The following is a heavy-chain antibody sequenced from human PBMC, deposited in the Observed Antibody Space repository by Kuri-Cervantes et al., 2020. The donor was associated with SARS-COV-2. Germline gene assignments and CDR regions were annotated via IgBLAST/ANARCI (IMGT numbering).Heavy chain of an antibody. CDR3: ARNWGRYYFDY. Sequence: GSLRLSCTVSGGSISSSSYYWGWIRQPPGKGLEWIGSIYYSGSTYYNPPLKSRVTISVDTSKNQFSLKLSSVTAADTAVYYCARNWGRYYFDYWGQGTLVTVSS. V-gene: IGHV4-39*01. CDR2: IYYSGST. CDR1: GGSISSSSYY. J-gene: IGHJ4*02. D-gene: IGHD7-27*01.